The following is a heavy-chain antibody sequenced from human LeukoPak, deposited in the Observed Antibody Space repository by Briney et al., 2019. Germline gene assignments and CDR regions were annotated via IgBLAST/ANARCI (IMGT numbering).Heavy chain of an antibody. Sequence: ASVKVSCKASGYTFTSYYMHWVRQATGQGLEWMGIINPSGGSTSYAQKFQGRVTMTRDTSTSTVYMELSSLRSEDTAVYYCARDQVVAAAGTRSWFDPWGQGTLVTVSS. D-gene: IGHD6-13*01. CDR2: INPSGGST. J-gene: IGHJ5*02. CDR1: GYTFTSYY. CDR3: ARDQVVAAAGTRSWFDP. V-gene: IGHV1-46*01.